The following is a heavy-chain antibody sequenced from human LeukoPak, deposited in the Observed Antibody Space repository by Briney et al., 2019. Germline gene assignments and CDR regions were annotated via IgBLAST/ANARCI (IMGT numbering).Heavy chain of an antibody. Sequence: PSETLSLTCAVYGGSFSGYYWSWIRQPPGKGLEWIGEINHSGSTNYNPSLKSRVTISVDTSKNQFSLKLSSVTAADTAVYYCASLPARFGELLTAWGQGTLVTVSS. V-gene: IGHV4-34*01. CDR2: INHSGST. CDR3: ASLPARFGELLTA. J-gene: IGHJ5*02. D-gene: IGHD3-10*01. CDR1: GGSFSGYY.